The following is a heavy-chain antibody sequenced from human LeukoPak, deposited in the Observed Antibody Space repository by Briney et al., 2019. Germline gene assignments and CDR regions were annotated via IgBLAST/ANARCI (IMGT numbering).Heavy chain of an antibody. CDR2: IYYSGST. J-gene: IGHJ4*02. CDR3: AREYSCGWYYFDY. D-gene: IGHD6-19*01. Sequence: SETLSLTCTVSGGSISSGGYYWSWIRQHPGKGLEWIGYIYYSGSTYYNPSLKSRVTISVDTSKNQFSLKLSSVTVADTAVYYCAREYSCGWYYFDYWGQGTLVTVSS. V-gene: IGHV4-31*03. CDR1: GGSISSGGYY.